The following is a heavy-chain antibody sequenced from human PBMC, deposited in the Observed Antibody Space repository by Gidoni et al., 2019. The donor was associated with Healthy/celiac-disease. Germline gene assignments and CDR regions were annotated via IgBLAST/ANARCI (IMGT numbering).Heavy chain of an antibody. J-gene: IGHJ3*02. V-gene: IGHV1-58*02. D-gene: IGHD3-22*01. CDR3: AADGNSGYYFYAFDI. Sequence: QMQLVQSGPEVKKPGTSVKVSCKASGFTFTSSAMQWVRQARGQRLEWIGWIVVGSGNTNYAQKCQERVTITRDMSTSTAYMELSSLRSEDTAVYYCAADGNSGYYFYAFDIWGQGTMVTVSS. CDR2: IVVGSGNT. CDR1: GFTFTSSA.